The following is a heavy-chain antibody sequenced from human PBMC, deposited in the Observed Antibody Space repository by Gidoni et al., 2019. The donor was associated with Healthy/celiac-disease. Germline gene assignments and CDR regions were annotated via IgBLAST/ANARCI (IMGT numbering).Heavy chain of an antibody. J-gene: IGHJ3*02. V-gene: IGHV3-23*01. CDR2: ISGSGGST. Sequence: EVQLLESGGGLVQPGGSLSHSCAAPGFTFSSYAMSWFRRAPGTGLEGVSAISGSGGSTYYTDSVKGRFTISRDNSKNTLYLQMNSLRAEDTAVYYCAKVSRDGAFDIWGQGTMVTVSS. CDR1: GFTFSSYA. CDR3: AKVSRDGAFDI.